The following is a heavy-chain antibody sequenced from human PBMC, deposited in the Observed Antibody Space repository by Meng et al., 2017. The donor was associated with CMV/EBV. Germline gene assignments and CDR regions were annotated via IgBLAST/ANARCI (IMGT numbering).Heavy chain of an antibody. CDR1: GVTFSSYA. CDR3: ARAFNWNYALHPRY. D-gene: IGHD1-7*01. CDR2: ISYDGSNK. Sequence: YGVTFSSYAMHWVRQAPGKGMEWVAVISYDGSNKYYADYVKGRFTISRDNSKNTLYLQMNSLRAEDTAVYYCARAFNWNYALHPRYWGQGTLVTVSS. J-gene: IGHJ4*02. V-gene: IGHV3-30*04.